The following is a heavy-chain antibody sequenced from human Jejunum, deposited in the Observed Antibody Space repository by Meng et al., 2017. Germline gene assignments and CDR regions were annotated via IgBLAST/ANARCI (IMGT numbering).Heavy chain of an antibody. CDR2: IYYTGSA. Sequence: SETLSLTCTVSGDSVNSGIYYWSWIRQPPGKGLEWIGYIYYTGSAPYNPSLKSRVTISLDTSKNQFSLKLSSVTAADPAVYYCAREKWHSSSWDDYWGQGTLVTVSS. CDR3: AREKWHSSSWDDY. V-gene: IGHV4-61*01. J-gene: IGHJ4*02. D-gene: IGHD6-13*01. CDR1: GDSVNSGIYY.